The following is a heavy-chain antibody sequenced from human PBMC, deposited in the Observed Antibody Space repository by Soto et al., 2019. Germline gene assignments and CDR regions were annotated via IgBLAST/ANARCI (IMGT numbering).Heavy chain of an antibody. D-gene: IGHD3-10*01. CDR3: ARVWGGAFDI. V-gene: IGHV4-59*01. CDR1: GGSISSYY. Sequence: QVQLQESGPGLVKPSETLSLTCTVSGGSISSYYWSWIRQPPGKGLEWIGYIYYSGSTNYNPSLKSRVTISVDTSKNQFSLKLSSATAVGTAVYYCARVWGGAFDIWGQGTMVTVSS. CDR2: IYYSGST. J-gene: IGHJ3*02.